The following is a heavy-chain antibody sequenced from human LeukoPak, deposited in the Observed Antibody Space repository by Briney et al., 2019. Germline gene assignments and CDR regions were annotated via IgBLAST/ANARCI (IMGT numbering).Heavy chain of an antibody. CDR1: GFTFSSYG. CDR3: AKDAPTSYSSGWPIDY. D-gene: IGHD6-19*01. V-gene: IGHV3-30*18. CDR2: ISYDGSNG. J-gene: IGHJ4*02. Sequence: GGSLRLSCAASGFTFSSYGMQWVRQAPGKGLEWVAVISYDGSNGYYADSVKGRFTISRDNSKNTLYLQMNSLRAEDTAVYYCAKDAPTSYSSGWPIDYWGQGTLVTVSS.